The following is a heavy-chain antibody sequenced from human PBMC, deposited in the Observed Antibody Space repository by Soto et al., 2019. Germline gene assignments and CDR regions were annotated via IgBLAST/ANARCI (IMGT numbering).Heavy chain of an antibody. J-gene: IGHJ4*02. V-gene: IGHV4-31*03. CDR1: GGSISSGGYY. Sequence: PSETLSLTCTVSGGSISSGGYYWSWIRQHPGKGLEWIGYIYYSGSTYYNPSLKSRVTISVDTSKNQFSLKLSSVTAADTAVYYCARVNEQLVFDYWGQGTLVTSPQ. CDR2: IYYSGST. D-gene: IGHD6-6*01. CDR3: ARVNEQLVFDY.